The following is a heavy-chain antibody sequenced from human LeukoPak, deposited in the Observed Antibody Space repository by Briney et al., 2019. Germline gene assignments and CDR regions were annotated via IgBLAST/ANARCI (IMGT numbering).Heavy chain of an antibody. D-gene: IGHD2-2*01. CDR2: ISGSGSST. CDR3: AKDQQAIFDY. V-gene: IGHV3-23*01. J-gene: IGHJ4*02. CDR1: GVTSSGYA. Sequence: GGSLRLSSAPSGVTSSGYAMSWGREAPGERLESVSAISGSGSSTYYASHVKGRYTISRDNSKNALYLQMNSLRAEHTAVYYCAKDQQAIFDYWGQGALDAVSS.